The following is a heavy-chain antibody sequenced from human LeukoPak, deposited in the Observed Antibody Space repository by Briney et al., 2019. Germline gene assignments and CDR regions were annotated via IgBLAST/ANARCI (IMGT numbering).Heavy chain of an antibody. CDR1: GGTFSSYA. J-gene: IGHJ3*02. Sequence: SVKVSCKASGGTFSSYAISWVRQAPGQGLEWMGGIIPIFGTANYAQKFQGRVTITTDESTSTAYMELSSLRSEDTAVYYCARAEGILLWFGEPHAFDIWGQGTMVTVSS. CDR3: ARAEGILLWFGEPHAFDI. D-gene: IGHD3-10*01. V-gene: IGHV1-69*05. CDR2: IIPIFGTA.